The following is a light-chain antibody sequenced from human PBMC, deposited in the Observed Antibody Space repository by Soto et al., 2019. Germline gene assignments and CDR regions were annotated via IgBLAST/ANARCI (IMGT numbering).Light chain of an antibody. CDR1: QSFGR. CDR3: HDYSNWPRGT. V-gene: IGKV3-15*01. CDR2: GTS. Sequence: EIVMTQSPATLSVSPGDRATLACRASQSFGREAWYQQKRGHAHRLVIYGTSTRAIDIPARFTGSGSGTECTLTITSLPSEFFALDYYHDYSNWPRGTFGQGTKLEIK. J-gene: IGKJ2*02.